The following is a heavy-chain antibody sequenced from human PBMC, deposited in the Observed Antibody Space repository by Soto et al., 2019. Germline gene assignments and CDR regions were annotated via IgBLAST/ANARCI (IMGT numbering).Heavy chain of an antibody. CDR2: IIPLFGTT. CDR1: GGAFSSVD. Sequence: VQLVQSGAEVKKPGSAVKVSCKASGGAFSSVDISWVRQAPGQGLDWMGGIIPLFGTTNYAEKFQGRGTITADASTSTAFMELSSLTSEDTAVYYCVRGLTEGYYGVEVWGQGTTVIVSS. V-gene: IGHV1-69*01. CDR3: VRGLTEGYYGVEV. J-gene: IGHJ6*02. D-gene: IGHD2-15*01.